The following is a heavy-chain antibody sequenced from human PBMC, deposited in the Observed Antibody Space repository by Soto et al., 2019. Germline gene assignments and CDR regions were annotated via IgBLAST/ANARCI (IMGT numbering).Heavy chain of an antibody. CDR3: AKLSRGYDGEFFDY. J-gene: IGHJ4*02. Sequence: TSETLSLTCTVSGGSIRSYYWSWIRQPPGKGLEWIAYMYHSGNSNYNPSLMSRVTMSIDTSKSQFSLNLNSVTAADTAVYYCAKLSRGYDGEFFDYWGQGTLVTVSS. CDR2: MYHSGNS. V-gene: IGHV4-59*08. CDR1: GGSIRSYY. D-gene: IGHD5-12*01.